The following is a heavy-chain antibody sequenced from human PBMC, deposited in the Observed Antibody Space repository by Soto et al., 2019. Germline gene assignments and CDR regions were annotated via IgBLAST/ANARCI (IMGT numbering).Heavy chain of an antibody. V-gene: IGHV4-4*02. J-gene: IGHJ3*02. CDR2: IHHSGAT. CDR1: GASISTDNW. CDR3: ARGYAFDI. Sequence: QGQLQESGPGLVNPSGTLSLTCAVSGASISTDNWWSWVRQPPGKGLEWIGEIHHSGATNYNTSLRSRVTTSVDTATNQSSLNLIPVTAADTAMYYRARGYAFDIWGQGTMVTVSS.